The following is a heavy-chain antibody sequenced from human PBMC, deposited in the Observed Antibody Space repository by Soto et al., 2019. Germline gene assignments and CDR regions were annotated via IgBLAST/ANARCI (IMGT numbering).Heavy chain of an antibody. D-gene: IGHD2-21*02. CDR3: ARDLWGYCGTDCYPLDV. CDR2: ISYSGST. CDR1: GASVTSYY. Sequence: SETLSLTCTVSGASVTSYYWIWIRQPPGKGLECIGYISYSGSTKYNPSLESRVTISVDTSKNQFSLILNSVTAADTAVYYCARDLWGYCGTDCYPLDVWGPGTTVT. V-gene: IGHV4-59*02. J-gene: IGHJ6*02.